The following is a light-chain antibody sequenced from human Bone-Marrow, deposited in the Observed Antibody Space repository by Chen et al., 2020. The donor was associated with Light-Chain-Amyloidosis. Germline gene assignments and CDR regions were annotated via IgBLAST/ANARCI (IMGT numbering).Light chain of an antibody. CDR3: GAWDDSLNDYV. CDR1: SSNIGGRT. V-gene: IGLV1-44*01. CDR2: GNS. J-gene: IGLJ1*01. Sequence: QSVLTQPPSASGTPGQRVAISCSGSSSNIGGRTVPWYPQLPGTAPKLLIYGNSQRPSGVSDRFSGSTTGTTASLAISGVQSEEEADYYCGAWDDSLNDYVFGTGTNVIVL.